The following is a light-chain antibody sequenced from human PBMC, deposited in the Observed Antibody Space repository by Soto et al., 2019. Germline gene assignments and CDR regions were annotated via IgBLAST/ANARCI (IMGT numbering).Light chain of an antibody. CDR3: QQDNSFPLT. CDR2: EAA. J-gene: IGKJ4*01. Sequence: DIQMTQSPSTLSASIGDTVTISCRASQSIYKCLAWYQQKPQKAPKVLIFEAAGLESGVSSRFRGSGSGTEFTLTISGLQPDDLAPYYCQQDNSFPLTFGGGTTVEL. CDR1: QSIYKC. V-gene: IGKV1-5*01.